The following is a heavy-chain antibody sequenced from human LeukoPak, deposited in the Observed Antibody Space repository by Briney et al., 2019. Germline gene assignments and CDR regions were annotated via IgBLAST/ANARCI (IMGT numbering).Heavy chain of an antibody. D-gene: IGHD3-10*01. CDR1: GYSFTSYG. CDR2: ISMYSGNT. CDR3: ARRDLAAYGSGSYYLLDS. V-gene: IGHV1-18*01. J-gene: IGHJ4*02. Sequence: ASVKVSCKASGYSFTSYGISWVRQAPGQGLEWMGWISMYSGNTNYAQKLQGRVTMTTDTSTRTAYMELRSLRSDDTAVYYCARRDLAAYGSGSYYLLDSWGQGTLVTVSS.